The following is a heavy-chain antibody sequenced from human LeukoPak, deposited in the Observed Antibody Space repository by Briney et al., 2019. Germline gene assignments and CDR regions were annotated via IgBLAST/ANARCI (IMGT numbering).Heavy chain of an antibody. D-gene: IGHD2-2*01. Sequence: GGSLRLSCSASGFTFSSYAMHWVRQAPGKGLEYVSAISSNGGSTYYADSVKGRSTISRDNSKNTLYLQMSSLRAEDTAVYYCVKGCSSTSCYDYYYYGMDVWGQGTTVTVSS. J-gene: IGHJ6*02. V-gene: IGHV3-64D*06. CDR2: ISSNGGST. CDR1: GFTFSSYA. CDR3: VKGCSSTSCYDYYYYGMDV.